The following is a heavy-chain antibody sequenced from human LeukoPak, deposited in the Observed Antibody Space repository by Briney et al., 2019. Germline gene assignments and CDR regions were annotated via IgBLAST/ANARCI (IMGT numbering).Heavy chain of an antibody. V-gene: IGHV3-23*01. CDR3: AKTRPLDSSSWSHGDY. J-gene: IGHJ4*02. D-gene: IGHD6-13*01. Sequence: GGSLRLSCAASGFTFSSYWMHWVRQAPGKGLEWVSAISGSGDSTYYGDSVKGRFTISRDNSKNTLYLQMNSLRAEDTAVYYCAKTRPLDSSSWSHGDYWGQGTLVTASS. CDR1: GFTFSSYW. CDR2: ISGSGDST.